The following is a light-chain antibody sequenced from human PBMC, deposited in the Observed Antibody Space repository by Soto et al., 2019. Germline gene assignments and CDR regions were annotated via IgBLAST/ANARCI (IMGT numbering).Light chain of an antibody. CDR2: TAS. J-gene: IGKJ4*02. V-gene: IGKV1-5*03. Sequence: DIHITHSPSTLPSSLGDRVTITCRANHSISTWLAWYQQKPEKAPNLLIYTASRLETVVPSWFSGSGSGTEFTLTISFLHPDDFATYYCQQYNSYSPLTFGGGTKVDIK. CDR3: QQYNSYSPLT. CDR1: HSISTW.